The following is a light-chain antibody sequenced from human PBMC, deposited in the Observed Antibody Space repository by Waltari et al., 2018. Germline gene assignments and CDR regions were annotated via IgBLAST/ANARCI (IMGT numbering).Light chain of an antibody. J-gene: IGLJ3*02. CDR3: ATWEDSLNGWV. CDR1: RSNIGGND. Sequence: QSVVIQSPSASGTPGQRVTISCSGSRSNIGGNDVYWYQQFPGTAPKLLIYTNNQRPSGVPDRCSGSKSGTSASLVISGLQSEDEADYYCATWEDSLNGWVFGGGTKLTVL. V-gene: IGLV1-44*01. CDR2: TNN.